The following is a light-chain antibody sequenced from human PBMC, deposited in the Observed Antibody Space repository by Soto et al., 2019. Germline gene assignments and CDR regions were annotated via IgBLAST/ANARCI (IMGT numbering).Light chain of an antibody. CDR2: DAS. CDR3: QQRSNWPSIT. V-gene: IGKV3-11*01. CDR1: QSLSSIN. Sequence: EVVLTQSPATLSLSPGERATLSCRASQSLSSINLAWYQQKPGQAPRLLIYDASNRATGIPARFSGSGSGTDFTLTINSLEPEDSAVYYCQQRSNWPSITFGQGTRLENK. J-gene: IGKJ5*01.